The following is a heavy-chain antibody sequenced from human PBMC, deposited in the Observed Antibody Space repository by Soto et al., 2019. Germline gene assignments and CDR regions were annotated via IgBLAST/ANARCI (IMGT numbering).Heavy chain of an antibody. Sequence: EVQLLESGGGLVQPGGSLRLSCAASGFTFSSYAMSWVRQAPGKGLEWVSAISGSGGSTYYADSVKGRFSISRDNSKNTLYLQMNSLRAEDTAVYYCAKRSGYCSGGSCSSLRNVGYWCQGTLVTVSS. CDR3: AKRSGYCSGGSCSSLRNVGY. D-gene: IGHD2-15*01. CDR2: ISGSGGST. CDR1: GFTFSSYA. V-gene: IGHV3-23*01. J-gene: IGHJ4*02.